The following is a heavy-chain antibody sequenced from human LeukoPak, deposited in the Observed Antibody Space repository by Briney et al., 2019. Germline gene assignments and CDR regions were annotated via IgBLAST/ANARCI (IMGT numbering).Heavy chain of an antibody. D-gene: IGHD2-2*01. V-gene: IGHV3-30*02. CDR2: IRYDGSNK. CDR3: AKDHCSSTSCYYYYYYMDV. J-gene: IGHJ6*03. Sequence: GGSLRLSCAASGFTFSSYGMHWVRQAPGKGLEWVAFIRYDGSNKYYADSVKGRFTISRDDSKNTLYLQMNSLRAEDTAVYYFAKDHCSSTSCYYYYYYMDVRGKGTTVTVSS. CDR1: GFTFSSYG.